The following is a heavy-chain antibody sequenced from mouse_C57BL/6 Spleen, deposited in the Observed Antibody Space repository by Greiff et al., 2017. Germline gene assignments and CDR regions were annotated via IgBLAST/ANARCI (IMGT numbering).Heavy chain of an antibody. D-gene: IGHD2-5*01. J-gene: IGHJ1*03. CDR3: TRESYSNRYFDV. V-gene: IGHV5-9-1*02. Sequence: EVQVVESGEGLVKPGGSLKLSCAASGFTFSSYAMSWVRQTPEKRLEWVAYISSGGDYIYYADTVKGRFTISRANARNTLYLQMSSLKSEDTAMYYCTRESYSNRYFDVWGTGTTVTVSS. CDR1: GFTFSSYA. CDR2: ISSGGDYI.